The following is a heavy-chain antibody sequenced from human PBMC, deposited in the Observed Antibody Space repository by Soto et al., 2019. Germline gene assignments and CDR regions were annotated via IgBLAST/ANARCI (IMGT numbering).Heavy chain of an antibody. CDR1: GGSIGRSY. J-gene: IGHJ4*02. CDR3: ARDSSYYYSGYFDS. CDR2: IFYSGTT. D-gene: IGHD3-22*01. Sequence: SETLSLTCTVSGGSIGRSYWSWVRQAPGKGLEWIGYIFYSGTTNYNPSLKSRVTISVDTYKNQFSLQLTSVTAADTGVYFCARDSSYYYSGYFDSWGQGTQVTVSS. V-gene: IGHV4-59*01.